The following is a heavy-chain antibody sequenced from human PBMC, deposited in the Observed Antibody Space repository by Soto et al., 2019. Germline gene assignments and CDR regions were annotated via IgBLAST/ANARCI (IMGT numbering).Heavy chain of an antibody. J-gene: IGHJ4*02. CDR1: GFTFSSYS. Sequence: SLRLSCAASGFTFSSYSINWVRQAPVKGLEWVSSISSSSSYIYYADSVKGRFTISRDNAKNSLYLQMNSLRAEDTAVYYCARDWWDYVWGSYPPGYWGQGTLVTVSS. CDR3: ARDWWDYVWGSYPPGY. D-gene: IGHD3-16*02. V-gene: IGHV3-21*01. CDR2: ISSSSSYI.